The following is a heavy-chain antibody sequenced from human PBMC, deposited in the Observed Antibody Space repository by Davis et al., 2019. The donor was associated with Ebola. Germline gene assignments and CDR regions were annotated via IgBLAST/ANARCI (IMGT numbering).Heavy chain of an antibody. CDR3: ARDRRPASGWYGRNGMDV. J-gene: IGHJ6*04. CDR2: IWYSGNDK. V-gene: IGHV3-33*01. CDR1: GFDFNIYG. D-gene: IGHD6-19*01. Sequence: PGGSLRLSCEASGFDFNIYGMHWVRQAPGKGLEWVGIIWYSGNDKYYGDPVRGRFTISRDNSKNTLYLQMNSLRAEDTAVYYCARDRRPASGWYGRNGMDVWGKGTTVTVSS.